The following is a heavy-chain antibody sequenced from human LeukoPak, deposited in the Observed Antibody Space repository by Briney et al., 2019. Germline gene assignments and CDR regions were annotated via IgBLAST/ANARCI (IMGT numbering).Heavy chain of an antibody. D-gene: IGHD3-22*01. V-gene: IGHV4-39*07. CDR3: ARKPIVNSASYYFDY. CDR2: IYYSGSA. Sequence: PSETLSLTCTVSGGSVNSGTYYWSWSRQPPGKGLEWSGNIYYSGSAYYNPSLKSRVTMSVDTSKNQFSLKLSSVTAADTAVYYCARKPIVNSASYYFDYWGQGTLVTVSS. CDR1: GGSVNSGTYY. J-gene: IGHJ4*02.